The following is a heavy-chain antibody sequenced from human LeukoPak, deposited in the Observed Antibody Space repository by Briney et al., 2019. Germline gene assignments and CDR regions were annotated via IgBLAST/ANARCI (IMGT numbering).Heavy chain of an antibody. V-gene: IGHV3-30-3*01. J-gene: IGHJ6*02. CDR2: ISYDGSNK. D-gene: IGHD3-22*01. CDR1: GFTFSSYA. Sequence: GGSLRLSCAASGFTFSSYAMYWVRQAPGKGLEWVAVISYDGSNKYYADSVKGRFTISRDNSKNTLYLQMNSLRAEDTAVYYCARDYYYDSSGYQFYYYYGLDVWGQGTTVTVSS. CDR3: ARDYYYDSSGYQFYYYYGLDV.